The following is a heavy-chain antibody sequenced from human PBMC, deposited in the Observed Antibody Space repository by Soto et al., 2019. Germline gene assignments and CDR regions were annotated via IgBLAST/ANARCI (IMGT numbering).Heavy chain of an antibody. Sequence: SETLSLTCAAYGGSFSGYYWSWIRQPPGKGLEWIGEINHSGSTNYNPSLKSRVTISVDTSKNKFSLKLSYGPAADTAVYYCATSVEYSSSSAFDIWGQGTMVTVSS. CDR3: ATSVEYSSSSAFDI. CDR2: INHSGST. CDR1: GGSFSGYY. D-gene: IGHD6-6*01. J-gene: IGHJ3*02. V-gene: IGHV4-34*01.